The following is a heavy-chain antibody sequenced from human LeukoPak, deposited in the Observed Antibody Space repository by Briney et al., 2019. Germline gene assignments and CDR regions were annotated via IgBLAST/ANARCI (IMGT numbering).Heavy chain of an antibody. CDR2: ISWDGGST. J-gene: IGHJ6*04. Sequence: PGGSLRLSCAASGFSFDDYAMHWVRHAPGKGMEWVSLISWDGGSTNFADSVKGRFTISRDNTKNSLYLQMNSLRAEDTALYYCAKDVLRIKCYYYYGMDVWGKGTTVTVSS. CDR3: AKDVLRIKCYYYYGMDV. V-gene: IGHV3-43D*04. D-gene: IGHD3-10*01. CDR1: GFSFDDYA.